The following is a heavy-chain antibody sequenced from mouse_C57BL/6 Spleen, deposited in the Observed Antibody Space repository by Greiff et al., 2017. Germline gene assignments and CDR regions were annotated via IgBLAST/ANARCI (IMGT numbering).Heavy chain of an antibody. V-gene: IGHV1-50*01. J-gene: IGHJ4*01. CDR3: ASGWRGMDY. CDR2: IDPSDSYT. Sequence: VKLQQPGAELVKPGASVKLSCKASGYTFPSYWMQWVKQRPGQGLEWIGGIDPSDSYTNYNQKFKGKVTLTVDTSSSTAYMQLSSLTSEDSAVYYCASGWRGMDYWGQGTSVTVSS. D-gene: IGHD2-3*01. CDR1: GYTFPSYW.